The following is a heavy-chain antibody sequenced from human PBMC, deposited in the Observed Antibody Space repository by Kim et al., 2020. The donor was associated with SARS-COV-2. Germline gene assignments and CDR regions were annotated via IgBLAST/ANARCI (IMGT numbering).Heavy chain of an antibody. J-gene: IGHJ4*02. CDR1: GYTFTSYY. D-gene: IGHD5-18*01. CDR3: ARALITWIQLHPGYFDY. Sequence: ASVKVSCKASGYTFTSYYMHWVRQAPGQGLEWMGIINPSGGSTSYAQKFQGRVTMTRDTSTSTVYMELSSLRSEDTAVYYCARALITWIQLHPGYFDYWGQGTLVTVSS. V-gene: IGHV1-46*01. CDR2: INPSGGST.